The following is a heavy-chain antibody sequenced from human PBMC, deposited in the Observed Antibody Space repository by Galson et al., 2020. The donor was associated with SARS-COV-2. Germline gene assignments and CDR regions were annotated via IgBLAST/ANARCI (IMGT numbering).Heavy chain of an antibody. CDR1: GFTFGDYA. Sequence: GESLKISCQTSGFTFGDYAMSWFRQATGKGLEWVRTIRSKDYGGTTEYAASVKGRFTVSRDDSESIAYLQMNSLKIEDTAVYYCTGEDWSIGRPSFDYCGHGTQFTVSS. J-gene: IGHJ4*01. CDR3: TGEDWSIGRPSFDY. CDR2: IRSKDYGGTT. V-gene: IGHV3-49*03. D-gene: IGHD3-9*01.